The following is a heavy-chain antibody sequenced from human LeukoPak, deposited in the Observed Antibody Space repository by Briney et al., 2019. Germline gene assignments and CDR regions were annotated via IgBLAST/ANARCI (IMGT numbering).Heavy chain of an antibody. V-gene: IGHV1-46*01. CDR2: MNPSGGST. CDR3: EREEAVGAKFRHAFDI. CDR1: GYTFTIYY. D-gene: IGHD1-26*01. Sequence: ASVKVSCKASGYTFTIYYMHWVRQAPGQGLEWMGIMNPSGGSTSYAQKFQGRVTMTRDTSTRTVYMELSSLRSEDKAVYYCEREEAVGAKFRHAFDIWGQGTMVTVSS. J-gene: IGHJ3*02.